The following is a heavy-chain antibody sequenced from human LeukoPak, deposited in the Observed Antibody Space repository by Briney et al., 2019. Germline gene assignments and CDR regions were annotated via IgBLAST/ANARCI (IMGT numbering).Heavy chain of an antibody. Sequence: ASVKVSCMASGYTFTSYGFSWVRPAPGQGLEWMGWISDYNGKTNYAQKLQGRVTMTTDTSTSTAYMELRSLRSDDTAVYYCARDRGIVVVPAAPPAHYYYMDVWGKGTTVTVSS. CDR1: GYTFTSYG. CDR2: ISDYNGKT. D-gene: IGHD2-2*01. J-gene: IGHJ6*03. V-gene: IGHV1-18*01. CDR3: ARDRGIVVVPAAPPAHYYYMDV.